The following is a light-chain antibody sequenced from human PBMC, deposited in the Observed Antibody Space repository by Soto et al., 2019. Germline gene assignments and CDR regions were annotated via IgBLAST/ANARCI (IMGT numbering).Light chain of an antibody. Sequence: DIQMPQSPSTLSASVGDRVTITCRASQSISSWLAWYQQKPGKAPKLLIYKASSLESGVPSRFSGSGSGTEFTLTISSLQPDDGATYYCQQYNSYSWTFGQGTKVEIK. CDR2: KAS. CDR3: QQYNSYSWT. J-gene: IGKJ1*01. V-gene: IGKV1-5*03. CDR1: QSISSW.